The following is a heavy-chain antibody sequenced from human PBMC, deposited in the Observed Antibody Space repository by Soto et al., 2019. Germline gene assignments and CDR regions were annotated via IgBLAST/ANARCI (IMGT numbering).Heavy chain of an antibody. CDR3: ARDYGDYFLFALHY. Sequence: QVQLVQSGAEAKKPGASVKVSCKASGYTFTSYGISWVRQAPGQGLEWMGWISANNGKTNYAQKLQGRVTMTPGTSSRTAYMELRSLRSDDTAVYYFARDYGDYFLFALHYWGQGTLVTVSS. CDR1: GYTFTSYG. D-gene: IGHD4-17*01. J-gene: IGHJ4*02. CDR2: ISANNGKT. V-gene: IGHV1-18*01.